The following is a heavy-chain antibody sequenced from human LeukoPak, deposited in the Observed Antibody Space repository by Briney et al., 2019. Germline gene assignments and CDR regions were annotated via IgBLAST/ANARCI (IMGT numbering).Heavy chain of an antibody. CDR2: INPNSGGT. V-gene: IGHV1-2*06. D-gene: IGHD6-19*01. CDR1: GYTFTGYY. J-gene: IGHJ6*02. Sequence: ASVKVSCKASGYTFTGYYMHWVRQAPGQGLEWMGRINPNSGGTNYAQKFQGRVTMTRDTSISTAYMELSRLRSDDTAVYYCARVSPSSGWNHGMDVWGQGTTVTVSS. CDR3: ARVSPSSGWNHGMDV.